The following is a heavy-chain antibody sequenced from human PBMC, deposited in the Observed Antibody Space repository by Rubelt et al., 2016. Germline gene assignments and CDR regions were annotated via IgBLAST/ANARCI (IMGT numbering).Heavy chain of an antibody. Sequence: QVQLVESGGGVVQPGRSLRLSCAASGFTFSSYGMHWVRQAPGKGLEWVAVISYDGSKKYYADSVKGRFTISRDNSKNTLYLLMNSLRVGETAGYYCATARDYYGSGSPTPRWGQGTLVTVSS. D-gene: IGHD3-10*01. V-gene: IGHV3-30*19. J-gene: IGHJ4*02. CDR3: ATARDYYGSGSPTPR. CDR2: ISYDGSKK. CDR1: GFTFSSYG.